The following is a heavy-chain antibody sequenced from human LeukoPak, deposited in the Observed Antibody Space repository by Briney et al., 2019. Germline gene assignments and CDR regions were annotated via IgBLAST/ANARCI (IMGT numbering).Heavy chain of an antibody. Sequence: GGSLRLSCAASGFTFSNYWMSWVRQAPGKGLEWVANIKQDGSEKYYVDSVKGRFTISRDNAKNSLYLQMNSLRAEDTAVYYCASSRGYSYGYYYYGMDVWGQGTTVTVSS. D-gene: IGHD5-18*01. CDR1: GFTFSNYW. CDR3: ASSRGYSYGYYYYGMDV. V-gene: IGHV3-7*01. J-gene: IGHJ6*02. CDR2: IKQDGSEK.